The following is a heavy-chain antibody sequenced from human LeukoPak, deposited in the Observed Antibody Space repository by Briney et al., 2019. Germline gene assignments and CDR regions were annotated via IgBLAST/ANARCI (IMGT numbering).Heavy chain of an antibody. V-gene: IGHV3-11*06. CDR3: ARVGYSYGQFDY. CDR1: GFTFSDYY. D-gene: IGHD5-18*01. Sequence: GGSLRLSCAASGFTFSDYYMSWIRQAPGKGLEWVSYISSSSSYTNYADSVKGRFAISRDNAKNSLFLQMNTLRAEDTAVYYCARVGYSYGQFDYWGQGTLVTVSS. CDR2: ISSSSSYT. J-gene: IGHJ4*02.